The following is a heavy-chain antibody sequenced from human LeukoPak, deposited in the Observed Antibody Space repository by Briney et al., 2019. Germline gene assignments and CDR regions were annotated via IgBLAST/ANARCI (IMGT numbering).Heavy chain of an antibody. V-gene: IGHV4-4*09. CDR3: ARHWLEAAKTYSYWFDP. CDR2: IYRGGTI. J-gene: IGHJ5*02. CDR1: GGSISDYY. Sequence: SETLSLTCSGSGGSISDYYWSWIRQPPGKGMEWIGYIYRGGTINYNPSLKSRVTMLLDTSKNQISLMLNSVTAADTAVYYCARHWLEAAKTYSYWFDPWGQGTLVTVSS. D-gene: IGHD6-13*01.